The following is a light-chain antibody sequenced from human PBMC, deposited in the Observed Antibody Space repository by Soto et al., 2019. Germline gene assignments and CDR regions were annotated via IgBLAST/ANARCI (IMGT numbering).Light chain of an antibody. CDR2: GAS. CDR3: QQYNNWLIT. J-gene: IGKJ5*01. CDR1: QSVSSN. V-gene: IGKV3-15*01. Sequence: EIVMTQSPATLSVSPGERATLSCRASQSVSSNLAWYQQKPGQAPRLLIYGASTRATGIPARFSGSGSETEFTLTISSLQSEDFAVYYCQQYNNWLITFGQGTRLEMK.